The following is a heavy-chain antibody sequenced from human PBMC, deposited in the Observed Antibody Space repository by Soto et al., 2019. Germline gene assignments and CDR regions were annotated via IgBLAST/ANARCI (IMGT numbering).Heavy chain of an antibody. CDR3: ARQTRGTWYYFDQ. CDR2: INPNADKT. CDR1: GYPLTTYD. V-gene: IGHV1-8*01. Sequence: GXSVKVSCNTSGYPLTTYDINWVRQATGQGLEWMGWINPNADKTVFAQKFQGRVTMTRDTSINTVYMELNNLRSEDTAVYYCARQTRGTWYYFDQCGQGTLVTVPS. D-gene: IGHD3-16*01. J-gene: IGHJ4*02.